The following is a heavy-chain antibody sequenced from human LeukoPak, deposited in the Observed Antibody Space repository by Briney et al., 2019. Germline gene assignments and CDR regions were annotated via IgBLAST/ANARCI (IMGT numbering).Heavy chain of an antibody. Sequence: ASVKVSCKASGGTFSSYAISWVRQAPGQGLEWMGRIIPILGIANYAQKFQGRVTITADKSTSTAYMELSSLRSEDTAVYYCARGGPASYYDFWSGYYIRNFDYWGQGTLVTVSS. D-gene: IGHD3-3*01. CDR2: IIPILGIA. J-gene: IGHJ4*02. CDR1: GGTFSSYA. CDR3: ARGGPASYYDFWSGYYIRNFDY. V-gene: IGHV1-69*04.